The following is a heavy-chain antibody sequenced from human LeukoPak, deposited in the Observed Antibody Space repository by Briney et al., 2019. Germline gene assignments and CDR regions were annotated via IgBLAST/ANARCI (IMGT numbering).Heavy chain of an antibody. Sequence: PGGSLRLSCAVSGFTFSSNAMHWVRQAPGKGLEWVSVISYNGGNQFYADSVKGRFTISRDNAKNTLYLQMNSLRAEDTAVYYCARAADSSGYYDYWGQGTLVTVSS. CDR1: GFTFSSNA. J-gene: IGHJ4*02. D-gene: IGHD3-22*01. CDR3: ARAADSSGYYDY. V-gene: IGHV3-30*04. CDR2: ISYNGGNQ.